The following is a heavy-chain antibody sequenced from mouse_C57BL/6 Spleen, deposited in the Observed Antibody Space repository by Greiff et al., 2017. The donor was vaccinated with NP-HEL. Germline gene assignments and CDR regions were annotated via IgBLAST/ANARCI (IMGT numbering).Heavy chain of an antibody. Sequence: QVQLQQPGAELVKPGASVKLSCKASGYTFTSYWMQWVKQRPGQGLEWIGEIDPSDSYTNYNQKFKGKATLTVDTSSSTAYMQLSSLTSEDSAVDYCARGAERFAYWGQGTLVTVSA. V-gene: IGHV1-50*01. CDR3: ARGAERFAY. D-gene: IGHD3-3*01. J-gene: IGHJ3*01. CDR1: GYTFTSYW. CDR2: IDPSDSYT.